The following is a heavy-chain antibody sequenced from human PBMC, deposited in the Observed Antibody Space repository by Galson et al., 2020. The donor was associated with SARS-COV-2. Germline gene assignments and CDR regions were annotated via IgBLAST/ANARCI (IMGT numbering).Heavy chain of an antibody. J-gene: IGHJ4*02. Sequence: GGSLRLSCAASGFTFDDYAMHWVRQAPGKGLEWVSGISWNSGSIGYADSVKGRFTISRDNAKNSLYLQMNSLRAEDTALYYCAKLSCWFGESLPDYWGQGTLVTFSS. V-gene: IGHV3-9*01. CDR1: GFTFDDYA. CDR3: AKLSCWFGESLPDY. D-gene: IGHD3-10*01. CDR2: ISWNSGSI.